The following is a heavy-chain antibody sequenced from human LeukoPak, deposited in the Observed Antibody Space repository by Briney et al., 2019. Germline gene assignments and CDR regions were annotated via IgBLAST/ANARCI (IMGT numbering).Heavy chain of an antibody. CDR2: IYYSGST. CDR3: ARHIVVVSTPADWFDP. J-gene: IGHJ5*02. D-gene: IGHD2-21*01. Sequence: PSETLSLTCTVSGGSISSSSHYWGWIRQPPGRGLEWIGSIYYSGSTYHNPSLKSRVTISVDTSKNQFSLKLSSVGAADTAVYHCARHIVVVSTPADWFDPWGQGTLVTVSS. CDR1: GGSISSSSHY. V-gene: IGHV4-39*01.